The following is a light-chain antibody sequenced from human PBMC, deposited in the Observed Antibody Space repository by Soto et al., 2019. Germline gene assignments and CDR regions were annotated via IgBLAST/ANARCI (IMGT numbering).Light chain of an antibody. CDR2: GNR. J-gene: IGLJ2*01. CDR3: QSYDSSLSGSKVV. Sequence: QSALTQPPSVSGAPGQRVTISCTGGSSNIGAGYDVHWYQQLPGTAPKLVIYGNRNRPSGVPDRFSGSKSGTSASLAITGLQAEDEADYYCQSYDSSLSGSKVVFGGGTKLTVL. CDR1: SSNIGAGYD. V-gene: IGLV1-40*01.